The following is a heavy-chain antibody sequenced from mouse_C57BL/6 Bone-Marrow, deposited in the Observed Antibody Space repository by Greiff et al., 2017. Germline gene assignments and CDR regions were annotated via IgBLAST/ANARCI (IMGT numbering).Heavy chain of an antibody. Sequence: QVQLQQSGAELARPGASVKMSCKASGYTFTSYTMHWVKQRPGQGLEWIGYINPSSGYTKYNQKFKDKATLTADKSSSTAYMQLSSLTSEDSAVYYGARGPYYAMDDWGQGTSVTVSS. J-gene: IGHJ4*01. V-gene: IGHV1-4*01. CDR2: INPSSGYT. CDR3: ARGPYYAMDD. CDR1: GYTFTSYT.